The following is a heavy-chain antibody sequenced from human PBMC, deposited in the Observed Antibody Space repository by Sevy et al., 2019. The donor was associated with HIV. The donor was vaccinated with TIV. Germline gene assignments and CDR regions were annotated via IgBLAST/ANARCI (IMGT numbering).Heavy chain of an antibody. J-gene: IGHJ3*02. Sequence: GGSLRLSCAASGFTFSSYAMHWVRQAPGKGLEWVAVISYDGSNKYYADSVKVRFTISRDNSKNTLYLQMNSLRAEDTAVYYCASELVVTAIPDAFDIWGQGTMVTVSS. CDR3: ASELVVTAIPDAFDI. V-gene: IGHV3-30-3*01. CDR2: ISYDGSNK. CDR1: GFTFSSYA. D-gene: IGHD2-21*02.